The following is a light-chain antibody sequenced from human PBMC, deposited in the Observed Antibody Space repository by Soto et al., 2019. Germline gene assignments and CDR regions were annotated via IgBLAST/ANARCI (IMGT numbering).Light chain of an antibody. Sequence: QSALTQPASVSGSPGQSITISCTGTSSDIGGYNFVSWYQHRPGKAPKLMIYEVNNRPSGVSSRFSGSKSGNTASLTISGLQTEDEADYYCSSFTTSSTLEVFGGGTKLTVL. CDR2: EVN. CDR1: SSDIGGYNF. J-gene: IGLJ2*01. CDR3: SSFTTSSTLEV. V-gene: IGLV2-14*01.